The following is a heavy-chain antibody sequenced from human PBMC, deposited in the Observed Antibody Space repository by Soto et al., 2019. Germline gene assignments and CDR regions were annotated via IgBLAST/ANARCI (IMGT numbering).Heavy chain of an antibody. J-gene: IGHJ4*02. V-gene: IGHV4-30-2*01. CDR3: DRSFKQRHYYFDY. CDR2: IYHSGST. Sequence: PSETLSLTCAVSGGSISSGGYSWSWIRQPPGKGLEWIGYIYHSGSTYYNPSLKSRVTISVDRSKNQFSLKLSSVTAADTAVYYCDRSFKQRHYYFDYWGQGTLVTVSS. CDR1: GGSISSGGYS.